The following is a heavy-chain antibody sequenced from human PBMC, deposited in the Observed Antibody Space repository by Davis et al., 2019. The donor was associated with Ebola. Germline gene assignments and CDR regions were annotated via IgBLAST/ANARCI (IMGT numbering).Heavy chain of an antibody. V-gene: IGHV1-46*01. CDR1: GYTFTSYY. D-gene: IGHD4-17*01. J-gene: IGHJ6*04. CDR3: AKGSDYLKKYYYYGMDV. Sequence: ASVKVSCKASGYTFTSYYMHWVRQAPGQGLEWMGIINPSGGSTSYAQKFQGRVTMTRDTSTSTVYMELSSLRSEDTAVYYCAKGSDYLKKYYYYGMDVWGKGTTVTVSS. CDR2: INPSGGST.